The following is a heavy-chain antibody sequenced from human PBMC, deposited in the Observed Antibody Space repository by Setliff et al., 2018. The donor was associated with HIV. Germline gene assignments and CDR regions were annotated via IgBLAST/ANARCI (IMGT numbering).Heavy chain of an antibody. CDR1: GGSISSHY. D-gene: IGHD1-26*01. CDR3: ASLVEGDYYFDY. CDR2: IYYSGST. V-gene: IGHV4-59*11. J-gene: IGHJ4*02. Sequence: SETLSLTCTVSGGSISSHYWSWIRQPPGKGLEWIGSIYYSGSTNYNPSLKSRVTISVDTSKNQFSLKLSSVTAADTAVYYCASLVEGDYYFDYWGQGTLVTVSS.